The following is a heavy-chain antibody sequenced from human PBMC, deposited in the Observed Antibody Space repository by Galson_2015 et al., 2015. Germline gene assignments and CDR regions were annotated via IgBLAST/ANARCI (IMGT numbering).Heavy chain of an antibody. CDR2: TYYRSKWYI. Sequence: CAISGDSVSSNSVVWHWIRQSPSRGLEWLGRTYYRSKWYIDYAASVNSRITINPDTSKNQFSLQLNSVAPVDTAVYYCVKAPAGTYGIFQYWGQGTLVTVSS. V-gene: IGHV6-1*01. CDR3: VKAPAGTYGIFQY. CDR1: GDSVSSNSVV. D-gene: IGHD1-26*01. J-gene: IGHJ4*02.